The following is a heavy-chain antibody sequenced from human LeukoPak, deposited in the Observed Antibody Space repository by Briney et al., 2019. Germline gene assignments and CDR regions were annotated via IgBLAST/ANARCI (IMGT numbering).Heavy chain of an antibody. D-gene: IGHD5-24*01. CDR3: ARILRLHSPRSFDV. J-gene: IGHJ3*01. CDR2: IHEEGSDK. V-gene: IGHV3-7*05. Sequence: GRSLSLACGPSGFTFSIDWMDWARQAPGKGLGWVANIHEEGSDKYYVDSVKGRFTVSRDNARNSLYLQMNSLRAEDTAVYYCARILRLHSPRSFDVWGQGTMVTVSS. CDR1: GFTFSIDW.